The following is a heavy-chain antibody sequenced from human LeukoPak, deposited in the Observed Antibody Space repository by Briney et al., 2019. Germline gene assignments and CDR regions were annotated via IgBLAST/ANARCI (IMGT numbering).Heavy chain of an antibody. CDR1: GFTFSNYA. J-gene: IGHJ4*02. CDR3: AKDLTSTIRGVVL. CDR2: ISGSGGRT. D-gene: IGHD3-10*01. V-gene: IGHV3-23*01. Sequence: QPGGSLRLSCAASGFTFSNYAMGWVRQAPGKGLEWVSAISGSGGRTYYADSVKGRFTISRDNSKNTLYLQMNSLRVEDTAVYFCAKDLTSTIRGVVLWGQGTLVTVSS.